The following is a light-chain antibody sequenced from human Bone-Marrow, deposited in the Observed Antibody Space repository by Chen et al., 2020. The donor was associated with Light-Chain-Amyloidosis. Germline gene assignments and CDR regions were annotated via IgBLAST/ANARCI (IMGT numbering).Light chain of an antibody. CDR1: QTISSNY. J-gene: IGKJ4*01. CDR2: GSS. Sequence: ELVLTQSPGTLSLSPGEGANLSCRASQTISSNYLTWYQQKFGQAPRLLIYGSSSRATGIPDRFSGSGSGTDFTLTINRREPEDFAMYYCQQDGTSPLAFGGGTKVEIK. V-gene: IGKV3-20*01. CDR3: QQDGTSPLA.